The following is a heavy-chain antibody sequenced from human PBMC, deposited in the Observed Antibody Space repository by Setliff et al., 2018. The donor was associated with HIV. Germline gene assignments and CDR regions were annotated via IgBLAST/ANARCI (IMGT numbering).Heavy chain of an antibody. CDR2: IYYSGST. V-gene: IGHV4-38-2*02. J-gene: IGHJ5*01. D-gene: IGHD2-2*01. Sequence: SETLSLTCAVSGYSVSSGYYWGWIRQPPGKGLEWIASIYYSGSTYYAPSLKSRVTISVDTSKNQFSLKLRSVTAADTAVYYCARDRGYCDNISCQEWFDSWGQGTLVTVSS. CDR1: GYSVSSGYY. CDR3: ARDRGYCDNISCQEWFDS.